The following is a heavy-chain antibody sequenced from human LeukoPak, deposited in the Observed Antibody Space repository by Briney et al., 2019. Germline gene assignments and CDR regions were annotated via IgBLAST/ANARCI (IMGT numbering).Heavy chain of an antibody. CDR1: GFTFSSYG. CDR2: ISYDGSDK. Sequence: GGSLRLSCAASGFTFSSYGMHWVRQAPGKGLEWVAFISYDGSDKYFADSVKGRFTISRDNSKNTLYLQMNSLRAEDTAVYYCAKDHRYCSSTRCYRSYYYGMDVWGKGTTVTVSS. V-gene: IGHV3-30*18. J-gene: IGHJ6*04. D-gene: IGHD2-2*01. CDR3: AKDHRYCSSTRCYRSYYYGMDV.